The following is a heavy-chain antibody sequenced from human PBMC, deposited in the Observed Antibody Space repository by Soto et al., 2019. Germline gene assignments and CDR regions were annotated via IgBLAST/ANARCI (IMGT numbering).Heavy chain of an antibody. V-gene: IGHV3-48*03. CDR3: AKEKSVMYSGYDAFDI. D-gene: IGHD5-12*01. CDR1: GFTFIIYE. J-gene: IGHJ3*02. CDR2: INSGGSSI. Sequence: GGPVRLSGAASGFTFIIYERDWVRQAPWKGPEWVAYINSGGSSIYYADSVKGRFTISRDNAKNSLYLQMNSLRAEDTAVYYCAKEKSVMYSGYDAFDIWGQGTMVTVSS.